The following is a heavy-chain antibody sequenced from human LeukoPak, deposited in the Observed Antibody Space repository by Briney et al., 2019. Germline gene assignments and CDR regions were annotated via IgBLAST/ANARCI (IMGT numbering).Heavy chain of an antibody. CDR2: IKQDGSEK. V-gene: IGHV3-7*05. D-gene: IGHD3-10*01. Sequence: GGSLRLSCAASGFTFSSYWMSWVRQAPGKGPEWVANIKQDGSEKYYVDSVKGRFTISRDNAENSLYLQMNGLRAEDTAVYYCVVGGSWFAYWGQGTLVTVSS. CDR1: GFTFSSYW. CDR3: VVGGSWFAY. J-gene: IGHJ4*02.